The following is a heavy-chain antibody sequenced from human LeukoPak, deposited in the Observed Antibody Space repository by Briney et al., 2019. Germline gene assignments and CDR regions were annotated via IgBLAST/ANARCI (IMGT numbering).Heavy chain of an antibody. V-gene: IGHV3-7*01. Sequence: PGGSLRLSCAASGITFSSYWTSWVRQAPGKGLEWVANIKEDGSEKYYVDSVKGRFTISRDNAKNSLYLQMNSLRAEDTAVYYCAAGGNSDYWGQGTLVTVSS. CDR3: AAGGNSDY. D-gene: IGHD4-23*01. CDR2: IKEDGSEK. J-gene: IGHJ4*02. CDR1: GITFSSYW.